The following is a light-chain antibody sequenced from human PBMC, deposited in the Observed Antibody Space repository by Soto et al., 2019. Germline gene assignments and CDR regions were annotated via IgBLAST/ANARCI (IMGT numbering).Light chain of an antibody. CDR1: SGHSSYA. CDR2: LNSDGSH. J-gene: IGLJ1*01. CDR3: QTWGTGIQV. Sequence: QLVLTQSPSASASLGASVKLTCTLSSGHSSYAIAWHQQQPETGPRYLMKLNSDGSHSKGDGIPDRFSGSSSGAERYLTISSLQSEDEADYYCQTWGTGIQVFGTGTKLTVL. V-gene: IGLV4-69*01.